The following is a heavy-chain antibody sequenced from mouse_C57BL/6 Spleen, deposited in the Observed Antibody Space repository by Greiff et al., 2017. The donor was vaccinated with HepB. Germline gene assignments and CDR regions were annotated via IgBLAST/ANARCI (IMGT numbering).Heavy chain of an antibody. Sequence: VKLQQPGAELVKPGASVKMSCKASGYTFTSYWITWVKQRPGQGLEWIGDIYPGSGSTNYNEKFKSKATLTVDTSSSTAYMQLSSLTSEDSAVYYCARRGQGYGYDFAYWGQGTLVTVSA. D-gene: IGHD2-2*01. CDR1: GYTFTSYW. V-gene: IGHV1-55*01. CDR3: ARRGQGYGYDFAY. CDR2: IYPGSGST. J-gene: IGHJ3*01.